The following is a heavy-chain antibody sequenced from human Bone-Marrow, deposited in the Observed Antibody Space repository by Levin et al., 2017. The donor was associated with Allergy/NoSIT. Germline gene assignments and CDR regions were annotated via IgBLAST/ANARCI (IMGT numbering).Heavy chain of an antibody. CDR1: GDSISSSNYY. J-gene: IGHJ4*02. V-gene: IGHV4-39*01. CDR3: ARHVGDSGWPRFCDS. Sequence: MSSETLSLTCTVSGDSISSSNYYWGWIRQSPGKGLEWLGSISYSGTTYFTPSLKSRVTISVDTSKNQFSLQLNSLTAADTAMYYCARHVGDSGWPRFCDSWGQGTLVTVSS. CDR2: ISYSGTT. D-gene: IGHD6-19*01.